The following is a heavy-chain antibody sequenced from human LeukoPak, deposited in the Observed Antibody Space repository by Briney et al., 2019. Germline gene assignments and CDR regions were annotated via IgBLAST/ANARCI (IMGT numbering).Heavy chain of an antibody. J-gene: IGHJ4*02. V-gene: IGHV3-21*01. CDR2: ISSSSSYI. CDR1: GFTFSSYS. D-gene: IGHD3-22*01. Sequence: GGSLRLSCAASGFTFSSYSMNWDRQAPGKGLEWVSSISSSSSYIYYADAVKGRFTISRDNAKNSLYLQMNSLRAEDTAVYYCARAGYGYYYDSSGRSPADYWGQGTLVTVSS. CDR3: ARAGYGYYYDSSGRSPADY.